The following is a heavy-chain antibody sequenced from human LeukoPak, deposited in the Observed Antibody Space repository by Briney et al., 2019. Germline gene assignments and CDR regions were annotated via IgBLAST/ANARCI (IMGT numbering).Heavy chain of an antibody. V-gene: IGHV4-61*01. Sequence: SETLSLTCTVSGGSVSSGSYYWSWIRQPPGKGLEWIGYIYYSGSTNYNPSLKSRVTISVDTSKNQFSLKLSSVTAADTAVYYCARGRVKLDYWGQGTLVTVSS. J-gene: IGHJ4*02. D-gene: IGHD4-23*01. CDR2: IYYSGST. CDR1: GGSVSSGSYY. CDR3: ARGRVKLDY.